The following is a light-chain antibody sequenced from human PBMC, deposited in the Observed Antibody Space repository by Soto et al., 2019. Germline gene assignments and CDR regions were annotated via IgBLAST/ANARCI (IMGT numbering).Light chain of an antibody. CDR3: QHYNTWPYT. CDR1: QSVSSN. CDR2: GAS. V-gene: IGKV3-15*01. Sequence: EIVMTQSPVTLSVSPGERATLSCRASQSVSSNLAWYQQKPDQAPRLLIYGASTRATGIPARFSGSGSGPEFTLTISSLQSEDFAVYYCQHYNTWPYTFGQGTKVDIK. J-gene: IGKJ2*01.